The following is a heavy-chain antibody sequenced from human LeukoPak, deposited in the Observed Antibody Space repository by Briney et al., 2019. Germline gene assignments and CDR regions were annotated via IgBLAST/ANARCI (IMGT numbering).Heavy chain of an antibody. CDR1: GYTFTSYD. D-gene: IGHD6-13*01. Sequence: ASVKVSCKASGYTFTSYDINWVRQATGQGLEWMGWMNPNSGSTGYAQKFQGRVTMTRNTSIGTAYMELSSLRSEDTAVYYCGIAAAGSYYFDYWGQGTLVTVSS. CDR3: GIAAAGSYYFDY. CDR2: MNPNSGST. J-gene: IGHJ4*02. V-gene: IGHV1-8*01.